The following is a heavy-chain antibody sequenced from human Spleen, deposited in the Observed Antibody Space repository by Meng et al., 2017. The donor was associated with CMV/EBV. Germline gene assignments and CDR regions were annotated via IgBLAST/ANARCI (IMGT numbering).Heavy chain of an antibody. D-gene: IGHD3-16*01. Sequence: GSLRLSCTVSGGSISSSSYYWGWIRQPPGKGLEWIGSIYYSGSTYYNPSLKSRVTISVDTSKNQFSLKLSSVTAADTAVYYCARVGVQGGVDIWGQGTMVTVSS. CDR2: IYYSGST. CDR3: ARVGVQGGVDI. J-gene: IGHJ3*02. CDR1: GGSISSSSYY. V-gene: IGHV4-39*07.